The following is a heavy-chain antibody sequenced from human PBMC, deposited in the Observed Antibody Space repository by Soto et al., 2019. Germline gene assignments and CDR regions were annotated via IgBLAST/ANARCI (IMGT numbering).Heavy chain of an antibody. J-gene: IGHJ4*02. CDR2: IRSKAYGGTT. CDR3: IRGYSYGQIDY. V-gene: IGHV3-49*03. D-gene: IGHD5-18*01. CDR1: GFTFGDYA. Sequence: GGALRLSCTASGFTFGDYAMSWFRQAPEKGLEWVGFIRSKAYGGTTEYAASVKGRFTISRDDSKSIAYLQMNSLKTEDTAVYYCIRGYSYGQIDYWGQGTLVTVSS.